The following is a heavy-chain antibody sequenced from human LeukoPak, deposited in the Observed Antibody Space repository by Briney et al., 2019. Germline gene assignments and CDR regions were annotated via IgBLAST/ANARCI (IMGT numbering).Heavy chain of an antibody. V-gene: IGHV1-2*02. CDR2: INPNSGGT. CDR1: GYTFTGYY. D-gene: IGHD3-10*01. Sequence: ASVKVSCKASGYTFTGYYMHWVRQAPGQGLEWMGWINPNSGGTNYAQKFQGRVTMTRDTSISTAYMELRRLRSDDTAVYYCARPLEGARGATDYWGQGTLVTVSS. J-gene: IGHJ4*02. CDR3: ARPLEGARGATDY.